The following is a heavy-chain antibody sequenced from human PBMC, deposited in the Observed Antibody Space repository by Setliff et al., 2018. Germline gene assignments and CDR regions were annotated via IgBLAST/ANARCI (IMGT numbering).Heavy chain of an antibody. CDR3: AREVVVVKSAINYYYYMDV. CDR2: IIPNFGTT. Sequence: SVKVSCKASGYTFSNYGISWVRQAPGQGLEWMGGIIPNFGTTSYAQKFQGRVTITTDESTNTAYMELSSLRSDDTAVFYCAREVVVVKSAINYYYYMDVWGKGTTVTVSS. V-gene: IGHV1-69*05. J-gene: IGHJ6*03. CDR1: GYTFSNYG. D-gene: IGHD2-2*01.